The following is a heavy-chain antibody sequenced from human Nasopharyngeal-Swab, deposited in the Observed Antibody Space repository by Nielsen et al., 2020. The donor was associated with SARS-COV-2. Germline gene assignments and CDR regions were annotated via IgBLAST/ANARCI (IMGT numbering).Heavy chain of an antibody. CDR2: NSYSGST. CDR1: GGSISSGGFY. Sequence: SETLSLTCTVSGGSISSGGFYWSWIRQHPGKGLEWIADNSYSGSTDYNPSLKSRLSISVDTSKNQISLQLSSVTAADTAVYYCATGDGSYNDYWGQGTLVTVSS. V-gene: IGHV4-31*03. CDR3: ATGDGSYNDY. J-gene: IGHJ4*02. D-gene: IGHD5-24*01.